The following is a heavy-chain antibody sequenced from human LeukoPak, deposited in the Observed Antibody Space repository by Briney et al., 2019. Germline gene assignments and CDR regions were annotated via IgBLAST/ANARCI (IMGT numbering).Heavy chain of an antibody. Sequence: VASVKVSCKASGYTLTSYYMHWVRQAPGQGLEWMGWINPNSGGTNYAQKFQGRVTMTRDTSITTAYMELSRLRSDDTAVYYCAREEGSGCYDSWGQGTMLTVSS. V-gene: IGHV1-2*02. CDR1: GYTLTSYY. CDR2: INPNSGGT. J-gene: IGHJ4*02. D-gene: IGHD6-19*01. CDR3: AREEGSGCYDS.